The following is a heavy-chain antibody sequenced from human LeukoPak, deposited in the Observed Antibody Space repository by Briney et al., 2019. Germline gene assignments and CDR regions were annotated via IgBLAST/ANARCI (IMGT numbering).Heavy chain of an antibody. CDR3: AELGITMIGGV. D-gene: IGHD3-10*02. CDR2: INNDGSDM. Sequence: GGSLRLSCAASGFTFNTYWMRWVRQAPGKGLVWVSRINNDGSDMSYADSVKGRFTISRDNAKNSLYLQMNSLRAEDTAVYYCAELGITMIGGVWGKGTTVTISS. CDR1: GFTFNTYW. V-gene: IGHV3-74*01. J-gene: IGHJ6*04.